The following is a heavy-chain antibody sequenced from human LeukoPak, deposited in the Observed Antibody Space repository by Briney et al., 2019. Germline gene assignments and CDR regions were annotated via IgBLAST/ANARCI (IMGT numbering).Heavy chain of an antibody. CDR1: GYTFTSYG. CDR3: AREGSSLLRYFDWSQYYYYSMDV. V-gene: IGHV1-18*01. CDR2: ISAYNGNT. D-gene: IGHD3-9*01. Sequence: ASVKVSCKASGYTFTSYGISWVRQAPGQGLEWMGWISAYNGNTNYAQKLQGRVTMTTDTSTSTAYMELRSLRSDDTAVYYYAREGSSLLRYFDWSQYYYYSMDVWGQGTTVTVSS. J-gene: IGHJ6*02.